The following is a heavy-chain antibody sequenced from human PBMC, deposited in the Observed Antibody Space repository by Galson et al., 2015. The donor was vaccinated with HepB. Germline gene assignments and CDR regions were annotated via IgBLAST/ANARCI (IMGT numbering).Heavy chain of an antibody. CDR2: ISAYNGNT. CDR1: GYTFTSYG. Sequence: SVKVSCKTSGYTFTSYGISWVRQAPGQGLEWMGWISAYNGNTNYAQKLQGRVTMTTDTSTSTAYMELRSLRSDDTAVYYCARSRGIAPRRNYYYYGMDVWGQGTTVTVSS. V-gene: IGHV1-18*04. D-gene: IGHD6-13*01. CDR3: ARSRGIAPRRNYYYYGMDV. J-gene: IGHJ6*02.